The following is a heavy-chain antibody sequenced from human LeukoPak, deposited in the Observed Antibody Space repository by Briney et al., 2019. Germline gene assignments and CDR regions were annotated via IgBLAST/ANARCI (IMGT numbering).Heavy chain of an antibody. CDR1: GYAFTSYD. D-gene: IGHD3-10*01. Sequence: ASVKVSCKASGYAFTSYDINWVRQATGQGLEWMGWMNPNSGNTGYAQKFQGRVTMTRNTSISTAYVELSSLRSEDTAVYYCARGVLEWFGEGVGPDWGQGTLVTVSS. J-gene: IGHJ4*02. CDR3: ARGVLEWFGEGVGPD. V-gene: IGHV1-8*01. CDR2: MNPNSGNT.